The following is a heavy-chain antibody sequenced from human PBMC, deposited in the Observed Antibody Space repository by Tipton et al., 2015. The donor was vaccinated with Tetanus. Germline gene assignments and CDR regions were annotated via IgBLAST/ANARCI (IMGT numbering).Heavy chain of an antibody. CDR1: GYTFTSYG. CDR2: ISAYNGNT. V-gene: IGHV1-18*04. J-gene: IGHJ4*02. CDR3: ARDYAARRGEDGKSEPKPFDY. Sequence: QLVQSGAEVKKPGASVKVSCKASGYTFTSYGISWVRQAPGQGLEWMGWISAYNGNTNYAQKLQGRVTMTTDTSTSTAYMELRSLGSDDTAVYYCARDYAARRGEDGKSEPKPFDYWGQGTLVTVSS. D-gene: IGHD6-6*01.